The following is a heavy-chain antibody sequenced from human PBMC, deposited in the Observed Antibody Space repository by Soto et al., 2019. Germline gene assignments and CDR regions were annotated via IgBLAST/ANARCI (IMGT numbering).Heavy chain of an antibody. V-gene: IGHV4-39*01. D-gene: IGHD6-6*01. CDR3: ARSEESIAALYYYYYGMDV. CDR2: IYYSGST. Sequence: SETLSLTCTVSGGSISSSSYYWGWIRQPPGKGLEWIGSIYYSGSTYYNPSLKSRVTISVDTSKNQFSLKLSSVTAADTAVYYCARSEESIAALYYYYYGMDVWGQGATVTVSS. J-gene: IGHJ6*02. CDR1: GGSISSSSYY.